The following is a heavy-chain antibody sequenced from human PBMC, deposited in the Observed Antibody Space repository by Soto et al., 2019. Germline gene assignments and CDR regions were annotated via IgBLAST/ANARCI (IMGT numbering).Heavy chain of an antibody. J-gene: IGHJ3*02. V-gene: IGHV1-69*02. CDR3: ASSLYYDFWSGYLWAFDI. CDR2: IIPILGIA. D-gene: IGHD3-3*01. Sequence: SVKLSCKDSGGTFSSNTISWVRQAPRQGLEWMGRIIPILGIANYAQKSQGRVTITADKSTSTAYMELSSLRSEDTAVYYCASSLYYDFWSGYLWAFDIWGQGTMVTVSS. CDR1: GGTFSSNT.